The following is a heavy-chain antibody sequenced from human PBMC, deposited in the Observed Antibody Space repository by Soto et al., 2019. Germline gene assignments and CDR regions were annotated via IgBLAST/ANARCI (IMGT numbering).Heavy chain of an antibody. CDR1: GFTFSSYA. D-gene: IGHD6-19*01. Sequence: EAQLLESGGGLVQPGGSLRLSCAASGFTFSSYAMSWVRQAPGKGLEWVSVISGSGDSTYYADSVKGRFTISRDNSKNTLYLQMNSLRAEDTAVYYCARRTSGWYLDYWGQGTLVTVSS. CDR2: ISGSGDST. V-gene: IGHV3-23*01. CDR3: ARRTSGWYLDY. J-gene: IGHJ4*02.